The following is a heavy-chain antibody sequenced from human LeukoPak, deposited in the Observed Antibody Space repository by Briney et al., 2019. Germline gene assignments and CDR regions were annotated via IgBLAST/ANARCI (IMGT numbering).Heavy chain of an antibody. Sequence: GGSLRLSCAASGFTFSSYGMHWVRQAPGKGLEWVSVISGSGGSTYYADSVKGRFTISRDNSKNTLYLQMNSLRAEDTAVYYCAKDSGSYPSYYFDYWGQGTLVTVSS. V-gene: IGHV3-23*01. D-gene: IGHD1-26*01. CDR3: AKDSGSYPSYYFDY. J-gene: IGHJ4*02. CDR2: ISGSGGST. CDR1: GFTFSSYG.